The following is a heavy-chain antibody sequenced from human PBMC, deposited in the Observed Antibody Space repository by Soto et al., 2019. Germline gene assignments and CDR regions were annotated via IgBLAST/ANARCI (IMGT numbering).Heavy chain of an antibody. CDR2: INSDGSST. J-gene: IGHJ4*02. D-gene: IGHD2-21*01. CDR3: ARGPSRDGYS. V-gene: IGHV3-74*01. CDR1: GFTFSSYW. Sequence: EVPLVESGGGLVQPGGSLRLSCAASGFTFSSYWMHWVRQAPGKGLMWVSRINSDGSSTSYADSVKGRFTIARDNAKNTLYLQMNSLRAEDTAVYYCARGPSRDGYSWGQGTLVTVSS.